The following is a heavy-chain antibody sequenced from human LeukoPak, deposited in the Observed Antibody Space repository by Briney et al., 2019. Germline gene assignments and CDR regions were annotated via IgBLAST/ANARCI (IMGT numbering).Heavy chain of an antibody. CDR1: GGSFSGYY. CDR3: ARGIAARPRGGYYMDV. J-gene: IGHJ6*03. Sequence: SETLSLTCAVYGGSFSGYYWSWIRQPPGKGLEWIGEINHSGSTNYNPSLKSRVIISVDTSKNQFSLKLSSVTAADTAVYYCARGIAARPRGGYYMDVWGKGTTVTVSS. CDR2: INHSGST. V-gene: IGHV4-34*01. D-gene: IGHD6-6*01.